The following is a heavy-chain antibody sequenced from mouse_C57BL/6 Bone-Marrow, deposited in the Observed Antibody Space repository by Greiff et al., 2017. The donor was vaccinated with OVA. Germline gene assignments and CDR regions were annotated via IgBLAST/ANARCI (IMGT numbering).Heavy chain of an antibody. V-gene: IGHV2-2*01. CDR3: ARKPPYYYYYYAMDY. CDR1: GFSLTSYG. CDR2: IWSGGST. J-gene: IGHJ4*01. D-gene: IGHD1-1*01. Sequence: VKLKQSGPGLVQPSQSLSITCTVSGFSLTSYGVHWVRQSPGKGLEWLGVIWSGGSTDYNAAFISRLSISKDNSKSQVFFKMNSLQADDAAIYYCARKPPYYYYYYAMDYWGQGTSVTVSS.